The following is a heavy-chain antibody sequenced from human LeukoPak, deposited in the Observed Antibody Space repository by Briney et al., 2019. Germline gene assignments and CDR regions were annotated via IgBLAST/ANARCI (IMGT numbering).Heavy chain of an antibody. CDR3: ARDRNSGWFDP. D-gene: IGHD1-14*01. J-gene: IGHJ5*02. Sequence: PSGGSLRLSCAASGFTFSNYVMSWVRQAPGKGLEWVSGISGSGGSTYYADSVKGRFTISRDNSKNTLFRQMNNLRTEDTAVYYCARDRNSGWFDPWAREPGSPSPQ. V-gene: IGHV3-23*01. CDR1: GFTFSNYV. CDR2: ISGSGGST.